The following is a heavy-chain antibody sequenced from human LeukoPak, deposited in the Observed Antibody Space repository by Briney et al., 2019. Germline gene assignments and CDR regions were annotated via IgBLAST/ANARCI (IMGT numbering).Heavy chain of an antibody. CDR3: ARISYDSSGYYDY. Sequence: GGSLRLSCAASGFTFSSYEMNWVRQAPGKGLEWVSYVSASGSTISYADSVKGRFTISRDNAKNSLFLQMNSLRAEDTAVYYCARISYDSSGYYDYWGQGTLVTVSS. J-gene: IGHJ4*02. CDR2: VSASGSTI. D-gene: IGHD3-22*01. V-gene: IGHV3-48*03. CDR1: GFTFSSYE.